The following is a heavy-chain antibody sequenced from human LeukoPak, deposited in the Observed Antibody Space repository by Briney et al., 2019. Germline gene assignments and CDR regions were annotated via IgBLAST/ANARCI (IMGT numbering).Heavy chain of an antibody. Sequence: SETLSLTCAVSGGSISSGGYSWSWIRQPPGKGLEWIGYIYHSGSTYYNPSLKSRVTISVDTSKNQFSLKLSSVTAADTAVYYCARYSAAGTTFDYWGQGTLVTVSS. V-gene: IGHV4-30-2*02. CDR1: GGSISSGGYS. CDR3: ARYSAAGTTFDY. D-gene: IGHD6-13*01. CDR2: IYHSGST. J-gene: IGHJ4*02.